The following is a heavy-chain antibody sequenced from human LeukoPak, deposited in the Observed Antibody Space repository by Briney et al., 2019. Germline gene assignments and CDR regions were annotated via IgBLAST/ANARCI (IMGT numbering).Heavy chain of an antibody. Sequence: SETLSLTCTVSGGSISSSSYYWGWIRQPPGKGLEWIGSIYYSGSTYYNPSLKSRVTISVDTSKNQFPLKLSSVTAADTAVYYCAKIMVRGAIRYFDYWGQGTLVTVSS. CDR3: AKIMVRGAIRYFDY. D-gene: IGHD3-10*01. V-gene: IGHV4-39*01. CDR1: GGSISSSSYY. CDR2: IYYSGST. J-gene: IGHJ4*02.